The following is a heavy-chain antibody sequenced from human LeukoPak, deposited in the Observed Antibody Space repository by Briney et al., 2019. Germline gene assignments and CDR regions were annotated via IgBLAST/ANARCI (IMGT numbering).Heavy chain of an antibody. J-gene: IGHJ4*02. D-gene: IGHD1-26*01. CDR2: INGDGSIT. CDR1: GFTFSSYW. CDR3: ARSTYSGSHWAY. Sequence: SGGSLRLSCAASGFTFSSYWMHWVRQAPGKGLVWVSRINGDGSITSYADSVKGRFTISRDNAKTTLYLQMNSLRAEDTAVYYCARSTYSGSHWAYWGQGTLVTVSS. V-gene: IGHV3-74*01.